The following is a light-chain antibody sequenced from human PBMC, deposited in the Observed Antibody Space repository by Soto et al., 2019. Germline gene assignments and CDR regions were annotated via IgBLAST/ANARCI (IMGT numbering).Light chain of an antibody. Sequence: LTQPASVSGSPGQSITISCTGTSSDVGGYNFVSWYQQHPGKAPKLIIYEVRNRPSGVSNRFSASKSGNTASLTISGLQAEDEAEYYCSSYASLYTRVFGTGTKVTVL. CDR2: EVR. J-gene: IGLJ1*01. CDR1: SSDVGGYNF. V-gene: IGLV2-14*01. CDR3: SSYASLYTRV.